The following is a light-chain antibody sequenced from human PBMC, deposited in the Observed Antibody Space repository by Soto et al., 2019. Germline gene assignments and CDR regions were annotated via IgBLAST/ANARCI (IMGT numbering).Light chain of an antibody. CDR2: KVS. CDR1: SSDVGHPYNY. J-gene: IGLJ1*01. V-gene: IGLV2-14*03. Sequence: QSALTQPASVSGSPGQSITISCTGTSSDVGHPYNYVSWYQQHPGKAPKLLIFKVSNRPSGISGRFSGSKSGNTASLTVSGLQADDEADYFCCSYAGTKYYVFGTGTKLTVL. CDR3: CSYAGTKYYV.